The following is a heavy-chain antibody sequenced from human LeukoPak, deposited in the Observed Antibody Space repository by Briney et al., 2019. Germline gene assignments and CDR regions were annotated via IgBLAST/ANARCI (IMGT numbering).Heavy chain of an antibody. Sequence: KPSETLSLTCAVYGGSSSGYYWSWIRQPPGKGLEWIGEINHSGSTNYNPSLKSRVTISVDTSKNQFSLKLSSVTAADTAVYYCASDLYSGGYWGQGTLVTVSS. J-gene: IGHJ4*02. V-gene: IGHV4-34*01. D-gene: IGHD2-8*01. CDR2: INHSGST. CDR1: GGSSSGYY. CDR3: ASDLYSGGY.